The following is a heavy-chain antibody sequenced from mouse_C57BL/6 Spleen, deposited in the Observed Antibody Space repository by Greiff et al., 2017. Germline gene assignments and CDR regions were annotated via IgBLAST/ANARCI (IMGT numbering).Heavy chain of an antibody. CDR2: IHPNSGST. CDR1: GYTFTSYW. V-gene: IGHV1-64*01. CDR3: ARDLYYGSSEYWYFDV. Sequence: VQLQQSGAELVKPGASVKLSCKASGYTFTSYWMHWVKQRPGQGLEWIGMIHPNSGSTNYNEKFKSKATLTVDKSSSTAYMQLSSLTSEDSAVYYCARDLYYGSSEYWYFDVWGTGTTVTVSS. D-gene: IGHD1-1*01. J-gene: IGHJ1*03.